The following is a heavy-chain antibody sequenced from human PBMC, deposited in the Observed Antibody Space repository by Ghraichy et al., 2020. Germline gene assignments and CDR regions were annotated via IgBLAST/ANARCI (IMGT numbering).Heavy chain of an antibody. J-gene: IGHJ4*02. CDR2: IRSKTYGGTT. Sequence: GGSLRLSCTVSGFTFGDYAMSWIRQAPGKGLQWVGFIRSKTYGGTTEYAASVKGRFTISRDDSKSIAYLQMYSLKTDDTAVYYCSRVERVWLGQDYWGQGTLVTVSS. V-gene: IGHV3-49*03. CDR3: SRVERVWLGQDY. CDR1: GFTFGDYA. D-gene: IGHD3-10*01.